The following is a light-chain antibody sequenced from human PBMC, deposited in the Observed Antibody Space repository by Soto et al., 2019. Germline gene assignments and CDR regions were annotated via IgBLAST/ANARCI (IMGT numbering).Light chain of an antibody. CDR2: SDN. CDR1: SSNIGARYD. V-gene: IGLV1-40*01. J-gene: IGLJ2*01. CDR3: QSYDSSLSGPVV. Sequence: QAVVTQPPSVSGAPGQRVTISCTGSSSNIGARYDVHWYQQLPATAPKLLIYSDNSRPSGVPDRFSGSKSGNSASLAITGLQAEDEADYYCQSYDSSLSGPVVFGGGTKLPS.